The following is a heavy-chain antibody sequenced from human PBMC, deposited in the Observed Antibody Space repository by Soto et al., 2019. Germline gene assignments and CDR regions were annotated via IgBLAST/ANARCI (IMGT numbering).Heavy chain of an antibody. V-gene: IGHV4-59*01. CDR2: IYYSGST. Sequence: QVQLQESGPGLVKPSETLSLTCTVSGGSISSYYWSWIRQPPGKGLEWIGYIYYSGSTNYNPSLKSRVTISVDTSKDPFSVKLSSVTAADTAVYYCARAEGYLNWFDPWGQGTLVTVSS. J-gene: IGHJ5*02. CDR1: GGSISSYY. D-gene: IGHD5-12*01. CDR3: ARAEGYLNWFDP.